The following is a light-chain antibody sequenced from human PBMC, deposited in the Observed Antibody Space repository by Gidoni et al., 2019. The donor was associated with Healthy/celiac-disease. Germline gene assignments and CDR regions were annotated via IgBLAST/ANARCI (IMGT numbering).Light chain of an antibody. J-gene: IGKJ4*01. CDR3: KQSYSTLALT. CDR2: AAS. V-gene: IGKV1-39*01. CDR1: QSISSY. Sequence: DIQMTQSPSSLSASVGDRVTITCRASQSISSYLNWYQQKPGKAPKLLIYAASSLQSGVPSRFSGSGSGTDFTLTISSLQPEDFATYYCKQSYSTLALTFGGGTKMEIK.